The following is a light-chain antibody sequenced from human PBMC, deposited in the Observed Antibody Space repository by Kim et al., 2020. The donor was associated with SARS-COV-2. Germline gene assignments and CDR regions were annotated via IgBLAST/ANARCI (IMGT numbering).Light chain of an antibody. CDR1: QDISNY. J-gene: IGKJ5*01. CDR2: DAS. Sequence: DVQLTQSPSSLSASIGDRVTITCQANQDISNYLNWYQQKSGKAPKLLIYDASNLDRGVPPRFSGGGSGTDFTFTISSLQPEDIATYYCQQYDNLLITFGQGTRLEIK. CDR3: QQYDNLLIT. V-gene: IGKV1-33*01.